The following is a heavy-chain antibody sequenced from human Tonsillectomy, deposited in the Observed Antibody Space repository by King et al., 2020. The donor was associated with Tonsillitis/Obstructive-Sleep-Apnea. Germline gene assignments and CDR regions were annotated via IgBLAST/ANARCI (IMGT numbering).Heavy chain of an antibody. V-gene: IGHV5-51*01. CDR1: GYNFTNSW. D-gene: IGHD6-6*01. CDR2: IYPGDSVA. Sequence: QLVQSGAEVKKPGESLKISCKGSGYNFTNSWIDLVRQMPGKGLEWMGIIYPGDSVARYSPSFQGQVTISADKSISTAYLQWSSLKASDTAMYYCARLSAARVSSNAFDIWGQGTMVTVSS. CDR3: ARLSAARVSSNAFDI. J-gene: IGHJ3*02.